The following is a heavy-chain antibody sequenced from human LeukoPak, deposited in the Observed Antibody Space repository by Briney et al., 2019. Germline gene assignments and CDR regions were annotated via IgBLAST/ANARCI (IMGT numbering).Heavy chain of an antibody. J-gene: IGHJ4*02. CDR1: GFTFSSYS. CDR2: ISSSSSYI. CDR3: AGGYCSSTSCKPYYFDY. D-gene: IGHD2-2*01. V-gene: IGHV3-21*01. Sequence: PGGSLRLSCAASGFTFSSYSMNWVRQAPGKGLEWVSSISSSSSYIYYADSLKGRFTISRDNAKNSLYLQMNSLRAEDTAVYYCAGGYCSSTSCKPYYFDYWGQGTLVTVSS.